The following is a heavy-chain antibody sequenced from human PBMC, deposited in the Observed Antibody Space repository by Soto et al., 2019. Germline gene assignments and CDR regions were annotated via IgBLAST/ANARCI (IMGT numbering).Heavy chain of an antibody. Sequence: VASVKVSCKASGYTFTSYGISWVRQAPGQGLEWMGWISAYNGNTNYAQKLQGRVTMTTDTSTSTAYMELRSLRSDDTAVYYCARDLKGRYSKATTPSFDYWGQGTLVNVSS. V-gene: IGHV1-18*01. CDR1: GYTFTSYG. J-gene: IGHJ4*02. CDR2: ISAYNGNT. CDR3: ARDLKGRYSKATTPSFDY. D-gene: IGHD2-15*01.